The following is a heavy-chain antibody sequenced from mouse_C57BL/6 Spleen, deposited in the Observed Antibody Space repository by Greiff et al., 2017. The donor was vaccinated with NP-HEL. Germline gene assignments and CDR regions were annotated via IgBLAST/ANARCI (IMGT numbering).Heavy chain of an antibody. Sequence: VQLQQPGAELVMPGASVKLSCKASGYTFTSYWMHWVKQRPGQGLEWIGEIDPSDSYTNYNQKFKGKSTLTVDKSSSTAYMQLSSLTSEDSAVYYCARRGGYGTYFDYWGQGTTLTVSS. CDR1: GYTFTSYW. V-gene: IGHV1-69*01. CDR2: IDPSDSYT. D-gene: IGHD1-1*01. J-gene: IGHJ2*01. CDR3: ARRGGYGTYFDY.